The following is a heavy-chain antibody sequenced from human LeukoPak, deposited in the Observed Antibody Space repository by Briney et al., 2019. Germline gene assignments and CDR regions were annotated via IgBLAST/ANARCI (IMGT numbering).Heavy chain of an antibody. CDR2: IYHSGIT. Sequence: SETLSLTCTVSDDSISSSNWWSWVRQPPGKGLEWIGEIYHSGITNYNPSLKSRVTISVDTSKNQFSLKLNSVTAADTAVYYCARHYGPWGQGTLVTVSS. CDR1: DDSISSSNW. CDR3: ARHYGP. J-gene: IGHJ5*02. D-gene: IGHD3-16*01. V-gene: IGHV4-4*02.